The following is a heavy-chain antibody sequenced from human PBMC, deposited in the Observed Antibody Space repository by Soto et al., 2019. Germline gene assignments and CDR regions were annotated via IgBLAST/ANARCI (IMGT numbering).Heavy chain of an antibody. J-gene: IGHJ6*03. D-gene: IGHD6-13*01. CDR1: GFTFSNYG. CDR2: IWSDGSVK. CDR3: ARGSHILGGSSWSGYMDF. Sequence: QVQVVESGGGVVQPGRSLRLSCVVSGFTFSNYGMHWVRQAPGKGLEWVGVIWSDGSVKYYGDSVKGRFTISRDNSKNTLNLHMNSLIVEDTAVYYCARGSHILGGSSWSGYMDFWGKGTTVTVSS. V-gene: IGHV3-33*01.